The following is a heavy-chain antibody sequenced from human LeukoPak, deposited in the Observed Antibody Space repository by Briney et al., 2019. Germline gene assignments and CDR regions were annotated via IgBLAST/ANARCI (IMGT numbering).Heavy chain of an antibody. CDR2: IYYSGST. Sequence: PGGSLRLSCAPAGFTFDDYGMSWIRQPPGKGLEWIGYIYYSGSTNYNPSLKSRVTISVDTSKNQFSLKLSSVTAADTAVYYCARSVKAIVGATIDYWGQGTLVTVSS. J-gene: IGHJ4*02. CDR3: ARSVKAIVGATIDY. V-gene: IGHV4-59*08. CDR1: GFTFDDYG. D-gene: IGHD1-26*01.